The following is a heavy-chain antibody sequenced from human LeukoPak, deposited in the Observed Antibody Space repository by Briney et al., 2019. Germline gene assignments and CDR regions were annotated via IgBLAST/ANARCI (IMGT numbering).Heavy chain of an antibody. J-gene: IGHJ4*02. D-gene: IGHD3-16*01. CDR1: GFTFSSYW. CDR2: IKQDGSDK. Sequence: GGSLRLSCAASGFTFSSYWMSWVRQAPGRGLEWVATIKQDGSDKYCVDSVKGRFTISRDNAKNSLYLQMTYLRAEDTAVYYCARFRDDYVWGSYTPPKDFDYWGQGSLVTVSS. CDR3: ARFRDDYVWGSYTPPKDFDY. V-gene: IGHV3-7*01.